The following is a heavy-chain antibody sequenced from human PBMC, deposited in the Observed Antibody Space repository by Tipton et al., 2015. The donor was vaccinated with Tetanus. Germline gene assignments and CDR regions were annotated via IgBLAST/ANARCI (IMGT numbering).Heavy chain of an antibody. CDR2: INHSGST. V-gene: IGHV4-34*01. D-gene: IGHD5-12*01. J-gene: IGHJ4*02. Sequence: TLSLTCAVYGGSFSGYYWSWIRQPPGKGLEWIGEINHSGSTNYNPSLKSRVTISVDTSKNQFSLKLSSVTAADTAVYYCARLVIVASLIDYWGQGTLVPVSS. CDR1: GGSFSGYY. CDR3: ARLVIVASLIDY.